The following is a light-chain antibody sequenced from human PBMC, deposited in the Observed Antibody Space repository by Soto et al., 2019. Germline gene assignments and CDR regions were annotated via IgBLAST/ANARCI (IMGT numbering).Light chain of an antibody. J-gene: IGKJ2*01. CDR2: GAS. CDR1: QSVSSSY. V-gene: IGKV3-20*01. CDR3: QQYGSSLYT. Sequence: EIVLTQSPGTLSLSPGERATLSCRASQSVSSSYLAWYQHKPGQAPRLLIYGASSRATGIPDRFSGSGSGTDLTLTISRLEPEDFAVYYCQQYGSSLYTFGQGTKLEIK.